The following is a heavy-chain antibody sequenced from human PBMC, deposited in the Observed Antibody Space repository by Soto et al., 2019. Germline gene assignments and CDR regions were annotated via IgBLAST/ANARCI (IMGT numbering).Heavy chain of an antibody. Sequence: AASVKVSCKASGGTFSSYAISWVRQAPGQGLEWMGGIIPIFGTANYAQKFQGRVTITADESTSTAYMELSSLRSEDTAVYYCARVRDSSGWFPSYYYYYGMDVWGQGTTVTVSS. CDR3: ARVRDSSGWFPSYYYYYGMDV. CDR2: IIPIFGTA. D-gene: IGHD6-19*01. V-gene: IGHV1-69*13. CDR1: GGTFSSYA. J-gene: IGHJ6*02.